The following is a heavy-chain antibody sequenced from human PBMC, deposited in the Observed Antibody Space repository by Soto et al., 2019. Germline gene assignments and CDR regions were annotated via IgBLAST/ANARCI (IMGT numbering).Heavy chain of an antibody. Sequence: GGSLRLSCAASGFTFSDYYMSWIRQAPGKGLEWVSYISSSSSYTNYADSVKGRFTISRDNAKNSLYLQMNSLRAEDTAVYYCARGGYCSSTSCYPYYYYYGMDVWGQGTTVTVSS. V-gene: IGHV3-11*06. CDR3: ARGGYCSSTSCYPYYYYYGMDV. J-gene: IGHJ6*02. CDR1: GFTFSDYY. D-gene: IGHD2-2*01. CDR2: ISSSSSYT.